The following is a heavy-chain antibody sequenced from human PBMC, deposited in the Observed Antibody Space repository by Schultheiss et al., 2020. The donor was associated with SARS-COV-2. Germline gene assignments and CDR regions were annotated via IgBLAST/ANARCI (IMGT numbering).Heavy chain of an antibody. J-gene: IGHJ6*03. CDR3: ARDWGMVRGVIGYYYMDV. CDR1: GFTFSSYG. D-gene: IGHD3-10*01. V-gene: IGHV3-30*02. Sequence: GGSLRLSCAASGFTFSSYGMHWVRQAPGKGLEWVADIKCDGSEKYYVDSVKGRFTISRDNSKNTLYLQMGSLRAEDMAVYYCARDWGMVRGVIGYYYMDVWGKGTTVTVSS. CDR2: IKCDGSEK.